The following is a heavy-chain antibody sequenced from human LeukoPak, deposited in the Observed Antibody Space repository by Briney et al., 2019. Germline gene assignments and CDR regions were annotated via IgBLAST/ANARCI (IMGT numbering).Heavy chain of an antibody. CDR3: ARRDISSGWSFDY. CDR2: IHTSGST. J-gene: IGHJ4*02. Sequence: PSETLSLTCTVPGGSISNYHWSWIRQPAGKGLEWIGQIHTSGSTNYNPPLRSRVTMSIDTPENQLSLTITSVTAADTAVYYCARRDISSGWSFDYWGQGTLVTVSS. V-gene: IGHV4-4*07. CDR1: GGSISNYH. D-gene: IGHD6-19*01.